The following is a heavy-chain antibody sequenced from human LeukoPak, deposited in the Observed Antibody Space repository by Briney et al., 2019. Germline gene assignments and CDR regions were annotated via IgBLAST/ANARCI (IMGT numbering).Heavy chain of an antibody. V-gene: IGHV3-30*18. CDR2: ISDDGRNK. Sequence: GGSLRLSCAASGFSFISHDMHWVRQAPGKGLEWVGVISDDGRNKKYADSVKGRFTISRDNSKDTLYLQMNSLRDEDTAVYYCAKRPSDYGDYVTYFDYWGQGTLVTVSS. CDR3: AKRPSDYGDYVTYFDY. J-gene: IGHJ4*02. CDR1: GFSFISHD. D-gene: IGHD4-17*01.